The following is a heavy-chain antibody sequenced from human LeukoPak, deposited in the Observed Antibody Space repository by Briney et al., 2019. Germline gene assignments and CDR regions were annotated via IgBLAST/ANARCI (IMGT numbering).Heavy chain of an antibody. V-gene: IGHV1-46*01. D-gene: IGHD3-22*01. CDR3: ARAGENYYDSSGYYYA. Sequence: ASVKVSCKASGYTFTSYYMHWLRQAPGQGLEWMGIINPSGGSRSYAQKFQGRVTMTRDTSTSTVYMELSSLRSEDTAVYYCARAGENYYDSSGYYYAWGQGTLVTVSS. CDR1: GYTFTSYY. CDR2: INPSGGSR. J-gene: IGHJ5*02.